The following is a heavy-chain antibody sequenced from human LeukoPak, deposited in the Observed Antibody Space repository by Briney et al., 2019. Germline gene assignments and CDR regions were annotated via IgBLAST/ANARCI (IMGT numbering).Heavy chain of an antibody. V-gene: IGHV3-48*03. J-gene: IGHJ4*02. Sequence: GGSLSLSCAASGFTFSSYEMNWVRQPPGKGLEWVSYISSSGSTIYYADTVKGRFTISRDNANNSLYLQMNSLKDEDTAVYYCARDVVEQQLDLDYWGQGTLVTVSS. CDR1: GFTFSSYE. CDR3: ARDVVEQQLDLDY. D-gene: IGHD6-13*01. CDR2: ISSSGSTI.